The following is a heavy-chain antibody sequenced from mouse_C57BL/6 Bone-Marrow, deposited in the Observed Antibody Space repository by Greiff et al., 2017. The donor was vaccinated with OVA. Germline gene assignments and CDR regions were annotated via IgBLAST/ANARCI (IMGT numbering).Heavy chain of an antibody. CDR1: GFNIQNTY. V-gene: IGHV14-3*01. CDR2: IDPANGNT. D-gene: IGHD3-2*02. CDR3: ARDELRLLTAWFAY. J-gene: IGHJ3*01. Sequence: EVQLQQSVAELVRPGASVKLSCTASGFNIQNTYMHWVKQRPEQGLEWIGRIDPANGNTKYAPKFQGKATITADTSSNPAYLQLSSLTSEDTAIYYSARDELRLLTAWFAYWGQGTLVTVSA.